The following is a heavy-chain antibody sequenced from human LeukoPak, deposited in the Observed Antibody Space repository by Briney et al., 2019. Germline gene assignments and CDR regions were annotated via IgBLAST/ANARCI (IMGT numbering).Heavy chain of an antibody. J-gene: IGHJ6*03. CDR1: GGSISSSSYY. CDR3: ASLGGLGYYYMDV. Sequence: PSETLSLTCTVSGGSISSSSYYWGWIRQPPGKGLEWIGSIYYSGSTYYNPSLKSRVTISVDTSKNQFSLKLSSVTAADTAVYYCASLGGLGYYYMDVWGKGTTVTVSS. V-gene: IGHV4-39*01. CDR2: IYYSGST. D-gene: IGHD3-16*01.